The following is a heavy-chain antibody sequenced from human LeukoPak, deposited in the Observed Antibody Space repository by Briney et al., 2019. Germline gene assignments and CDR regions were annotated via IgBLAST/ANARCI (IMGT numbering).Heavy chain of an antibody. CDR1: GFTFSNYA. D-gene: IGHD3-10*01. Sequence: PGESLRLSCAASGFTFSNYAMTWVRQAPGKGLEWVSCITNSGGTTYYADSVKGRFTISRDNSKNTLYLQMNSLRAEDTAVYYCARGGILLWFGESPTHGMDVWGQGTTVTVSS. CDR3: ARGGILLWFGESPTHGMDV. V-gene: IGHV3-23*01. CDR2: ITNSGGTT. J-gene: IGHJ6*02.